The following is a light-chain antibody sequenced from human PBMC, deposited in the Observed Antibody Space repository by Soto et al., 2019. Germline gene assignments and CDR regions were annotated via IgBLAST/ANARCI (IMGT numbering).Light chain of an antibody. CDR1: SGYSNYK. Sequence: QSVLTQPPSASASLGASVTLTCTLSSGYSNYKVDWYQQRPGKGPRFVMRVGTGGIVGSKGDGIPDRFSVLGSGLNRYLTIKNIQEEDESDYHCGADHGSGSNPGVFGTGTKVTVL. J-gene: IGLJ1*01. V-gene: IGLV9-49*01. CDR2: VGTGGIVG. CDR3: GADHGSGSNPGV.